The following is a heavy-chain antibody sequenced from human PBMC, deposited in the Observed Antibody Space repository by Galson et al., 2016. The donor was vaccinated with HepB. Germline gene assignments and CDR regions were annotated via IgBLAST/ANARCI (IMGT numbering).Heavy chain of an antibody. CDR1: GFTFSGSA. J-gene: IGHJ4*02. D-gene: IGHD3-22*01. Sequence: SLRLSCAASGFTFSGSAMHWVRQASGKGLEWIGRIRSKANSYATAYAASVKGRFTISRDNSKNTLFLQMNSLRAEDTAVYYCAKGRNYYDNSGYFADWGQGTLVTVSS. CDR3: AKGRNYYDNSGYFAD. CDR2: IRSKANSYAT. V-gene: IGHV3-73*01.